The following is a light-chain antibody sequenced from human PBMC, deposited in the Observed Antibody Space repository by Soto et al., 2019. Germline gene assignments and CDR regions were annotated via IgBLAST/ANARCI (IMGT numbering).Light chain of an antibody. CDR1: QDISRW. CDR2: AAS. V-gene: IGKV1D-12*01. CDR3: QQGNNFTVT. Sequence: DVQMTQSPSSVSASVGDRVTITCRASQDISRWLAWYQQKPGQAPKFLIYAASNLQSGDPSRFSGSGSGTDFALTISSLQPEDFATYYCQQGNNFTVTFGQGTRLEIK. J-gene: IGKJ5*01.